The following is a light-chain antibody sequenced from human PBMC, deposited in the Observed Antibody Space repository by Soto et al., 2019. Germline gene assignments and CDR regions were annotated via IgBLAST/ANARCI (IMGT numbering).Light chain of an antibody. CDR3: QQLNSYPFT. Sequence: DIQLTQSPSFLSASVGDRVTITCRASQGISSYLAWYQQKPGKAPKLLIYASSTLQSGVPSRFSGRGSGTEFTLTISSLQPEDFAAYYCQQLNSYPFTFGGGTKVEIK. CDR2: ASS. J-gene: IGKJ4*01. CDR1: QGISSY. V-gene: IGKV1-9*01.